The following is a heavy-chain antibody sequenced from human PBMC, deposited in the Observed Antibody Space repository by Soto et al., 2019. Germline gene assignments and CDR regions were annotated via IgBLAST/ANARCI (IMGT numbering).Heavy chain of an antibody. J-gene: IGHJ5*02. Sequence: PGGSLRLSCAASGFTFSSYGMHWVRQAPGKGLEWVAVIWYDGSNKYYADSVKGRFTIYRDNSKNTLYLQMNSLRAEDTAVYYFSRVVGRSVRRRGWCDPWGQRTRVTVCS. D-gene: IGHD2-15*01. CDR2: IWYDGSNK. CDR3: SRVVGRSVRRRGWCDP. V-gene: IGHV3-33*01. CDR1: GFTFSSYG.